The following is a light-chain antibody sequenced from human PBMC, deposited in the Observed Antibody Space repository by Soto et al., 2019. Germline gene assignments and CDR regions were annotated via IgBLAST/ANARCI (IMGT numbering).Light chain of an antibody. Sequence: EIVMTQSPATLSVSPGERATLSCRASQSLSNNLAWYQHKPGQAPRLLIYGASTRATGIPDRFSGSGSETEFTLTISSLQSEDFAVYYCQQYNNWPRTFGQGTKVDIK. CDR3: QQYNNWPRT. V-gene: IGKV3-15*01. CDR2: GAS. J-gene: IGKJ1*01. CDR1: QSLSNN.